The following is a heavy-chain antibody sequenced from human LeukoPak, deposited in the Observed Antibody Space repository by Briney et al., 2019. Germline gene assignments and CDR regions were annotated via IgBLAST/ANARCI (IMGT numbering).Heavy chain of an antibody. J-gene: IGHJ4*02. D-gene: IGHD3-9*01. Sequence: HPSETLSLTCTVSGGSISSSSYYWGWIRQPLGKGLEWIGSIYYSGSTYYNPSLKSRVTISVDTSKNQFSLKLSSVTAADTAVYYCARDYDILTGSSAVDYWGQGTLVTVSS. CDR3: ARDYDILTGSSAVDY. CDR1: GGSISSSSYY. V-gene: IGHV4-39*02. CDR2: IYYSGST.